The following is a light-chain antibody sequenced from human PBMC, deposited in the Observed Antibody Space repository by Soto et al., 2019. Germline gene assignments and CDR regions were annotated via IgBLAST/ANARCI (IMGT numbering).Light chain of an antibody. CDR1: QSVSSNY. Sequence: EIVLTQSPGTLSLSPGERATLSCRASQSVSSNYLAWYQQKPGQAPRVLIYGASSRATGIPDRFSGGGSGTAFTLTISRLEPEDFAVYYCQQYGSSLFTFGPGTKVDIK. CDR2: GAS. V-gene: IGKV3-20*01. CDR3: QQYGSSLFT. J-gene: IGKJ3*01.